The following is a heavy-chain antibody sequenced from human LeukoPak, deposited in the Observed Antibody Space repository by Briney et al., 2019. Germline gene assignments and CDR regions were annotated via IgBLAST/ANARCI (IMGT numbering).Heavy chain of an antibody. V-gene: IGHV4-4*07. CDR3: ARDRGSYSGYATGDYFDY. Sequence: SETLSLTCTVSGGSISSYYWSWIRQPAGKGLEWIGRIYTSGSTNYNPSLKSRVTMSVDTSKNQFSLKLNSVTAADTAVYYCARDRGSYSGYATGDYFDYWGQGSLVTVSS. J-gene: IGHJ4*02. D-gene: IGHD5-12*01. CDR1: GGSISSYY. CDR2: IYTSGST.